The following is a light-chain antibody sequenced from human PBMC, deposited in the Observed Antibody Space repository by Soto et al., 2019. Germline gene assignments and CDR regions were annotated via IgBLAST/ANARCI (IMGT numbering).Light chain of an antibody. J-gene: IGKJ1*01. CDR3: MQALQTPRT. Sequence: DIQMAQSPSSLSASVGDTITITCRASRNINTYLNWYQQKPGKAPKLLIFGASSLQSGVPSRFSGSGSRTDFTLKISRVEAEDVGVFYCMQALQTPRTFGQGTKVEIK. CDR1: RNINTY. V-gene: IGKV1-39*01. CDR2: GAS.